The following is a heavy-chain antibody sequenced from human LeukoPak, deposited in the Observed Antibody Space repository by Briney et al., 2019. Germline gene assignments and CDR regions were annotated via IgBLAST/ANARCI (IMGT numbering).Heavy chain of an antibody. Sequence: GGSLRLSCAASGFTFSDAWMSWVRQAPGKGLEWVGRIKSKTDGGTIDYAAPVKGRFTISRDDSENTVHLQMNSLKTDVIAVYYCAHQGSWEHCFDYGGQGILVTVSS. CDR3: AHQGSWEHCFDY. V-gene: IGHV3-15*01. CDR1: GFTFSDAW. D-gene: IGHD1-26*01. CDR2: IKSKTDGGTI. J-gene: IGHJ4*02.